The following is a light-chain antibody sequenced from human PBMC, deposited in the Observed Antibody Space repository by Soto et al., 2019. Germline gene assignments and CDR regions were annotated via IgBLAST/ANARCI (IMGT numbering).Light chain of an antibody. CDR2: AAS. Sequence: DIQLTQSPSFLSASVGDRVTITCRASQGISNYLAWYQQKPGKAPKLLIYAASTLQSGVQSRFSGSASATEFTLTISSLQPEDVAAYYCHQLNSYPLTFGGGTKVEIK. CDR3: HQLNSYPLT. V-gene: IGKV1-9*01. CDR1: QGISNY. J-gene: IGKJ4*01.